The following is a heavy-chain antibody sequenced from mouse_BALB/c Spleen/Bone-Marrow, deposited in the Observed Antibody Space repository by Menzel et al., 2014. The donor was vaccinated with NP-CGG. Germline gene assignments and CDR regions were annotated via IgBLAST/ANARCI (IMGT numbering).Heavy chain of an antibody. CDR1: GYTFTEHI. D-gene: IGHD1-1*01. CDR2: FYPGSGSI. J-gene: IGHJ4*01. V-gene: IGHV1-62-2*01. Sequence: QVQLQQPGAELVKPGASVKLSCKASGYTFTEHIIHWVKQRSGQGLEWIGWFYPGSGSIKYNEKFKDKATLTADKSSSTVYMELSRLTSEDSAVYFCARHEDYGSSYYYAMDYWGQGTSVTVSS. CDR3: ARHEDYGSSYYYAMDY.